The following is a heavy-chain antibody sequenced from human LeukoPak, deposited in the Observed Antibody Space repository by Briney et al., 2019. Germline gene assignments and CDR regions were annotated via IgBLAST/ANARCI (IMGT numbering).Heavy chain of an antibody. D-gene: IGHD3-10*01. J-gene: IGHJ5*02. CDR1: GFPFSSYS. CDR3: ARGGTMVRGVISLNWFDP. CDR2: ISSSSSYI. Sequence: GGSLRLSCAASGFPFSSYSMNWVRQAPGKGLEWVSSISSSSSYIYYADSVKGRFTISRDNAKNSLYLQMNSLRAEDTAVYYCARGGTMVRGVISLNWFDPWGQGTLVTVSS. V-gene: IGHV3-21*01.